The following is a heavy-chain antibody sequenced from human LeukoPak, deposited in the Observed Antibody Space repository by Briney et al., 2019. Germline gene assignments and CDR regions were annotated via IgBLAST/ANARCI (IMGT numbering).Heavy chain of an antibody. V-gene: IGHV3-23*01. D-gene: IGHD6-13*01. Sequence: GGSLRLSCAASGFTFSSYAMSWVRQAPGKGLEWVSGISGSGVNTYYADSVKGRFTISRDNSKNTLYLQMNSLRAEDTAVYYCATLGIAAAGGDYWGQGTLVTVSS. CDR1: GFTFSSYA. CDR3: ATLGIAAAGGDY. J-gene: IGHJ4*02. CDR2: ISGSGVNT.